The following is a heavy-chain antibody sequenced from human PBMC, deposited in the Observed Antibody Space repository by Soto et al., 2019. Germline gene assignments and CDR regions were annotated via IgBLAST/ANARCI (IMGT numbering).Heavy chain of an antibody. J-gene: IGHJ6*02. D-gene: IGHD3-10*01. V-gene: IGHV4-39*01. CDR2: IYYSGST. Sequence: QLQLQESGPGLVKPSETLSLTCTVSGGSISSSSYYWGWIRQPPGKGLEWIGSIYYSGSTYYNPSLKSRVAIPADPSNKQYSLQLRCVAAAAKAVEYCAGRKGGILFGELLSSYYYGMDVWGQGTTVTVSS. CDR1: GGSISSSSYY. CDR3: AGRKGGILFGELLSSYYYGMDV.